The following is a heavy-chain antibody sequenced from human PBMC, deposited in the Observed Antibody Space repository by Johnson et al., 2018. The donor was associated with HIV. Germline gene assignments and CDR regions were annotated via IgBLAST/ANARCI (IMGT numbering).Heavy chain of an antibody. CDR2: IKQDGSEK. CDR3: ARDRAYHSVYYVCSGFDAFDI. D-gene: IGHD3-16*01. Sequence: VQLVESGGGLVQPGGSLRLSCAASGFTFSSYWMSWVRQAPGKGLELVANIKQDGSEKYYVDSVKGRFTISRDNAKNSLYLQMNSLRAEDTAVYYCARDRAYHSVYYVCSGFDAFDIWGQGTMVTVSS. V-gene: IGHV3-7*01. J-gene: IGHJ3*02. CDR1: GFTFSSYW.